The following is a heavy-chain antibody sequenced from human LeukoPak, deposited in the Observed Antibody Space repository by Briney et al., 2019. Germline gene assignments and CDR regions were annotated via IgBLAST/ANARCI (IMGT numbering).Heavy chain of an antibody. Sequence: SETLSLTCTVSGGSISSGDYYWSWIRQPPGKGLEWIGYIYYSGSTYYNPSLKSRVTISVDTSKNQFSLKLSSVTAADTAVYYCARGSRAGVTASQEFDYWGQGTLVTVSS. J-gene: IGHJ4*02. D-gene: IGHD2-21*02. CDR1: GGSISSGDYY. CDR3: ARGSRAGVTASQEFDY. V-gene: IGHV4-30-4*01. CDR2: IYYSGST.